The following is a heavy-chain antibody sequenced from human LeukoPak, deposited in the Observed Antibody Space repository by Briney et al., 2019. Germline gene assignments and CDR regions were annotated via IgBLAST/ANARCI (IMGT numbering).Heavy chain of an antibody. CDR3: GRAGSHDRQTIDF. J-gene: IGHJ4*02. D-gene: IGHD1-26*01. CDR1: GYTFTTYD. Sequence: GASVKVSCKTSGYTFTTYDINWVRQATGQGLEWMGWLNPNSDNTASAQSFQGRLTLTRNTSISTAYMGLSSLRSEDTAIYYCGRAGSHDRQTIDFWGQGTLVSVSS. V-gene: IGHV1-8*01. CDR2: LNPNSDNT.